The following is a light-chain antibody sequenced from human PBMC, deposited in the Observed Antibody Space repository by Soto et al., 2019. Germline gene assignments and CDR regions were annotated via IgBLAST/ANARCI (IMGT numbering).Light chain of an antibody. V-gene: IGKV1-39*01. CDR3: QQYYSYPIN. CDR1: QSISSY. Sequence: DIQMTQSPSSLSASVVDRFTLTFRASQSISSYLNWYQQKPGKAPKLLIYAASSLQSGVPSRFSGSGSGTDFTLTISCLQSEDFATYYCQQYYSYPINFGQGRRRAIK. CDR2: AAS. J-gene: IGKJ5*01.